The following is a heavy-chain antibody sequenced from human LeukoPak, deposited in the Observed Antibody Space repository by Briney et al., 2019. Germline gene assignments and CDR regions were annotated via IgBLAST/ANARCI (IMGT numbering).Heavy chain of an antibody. J-gene: IGHJ4*02. CDR3: AKGRYYERSCYQFLDN. V-gene: IGHV3-30*18. CDR1: GFMFSSYG. Sequence: GGSLRLSCAASGFMFSSYGMHWVSQAPGKGMEWVAVISYDGSNKYYADSVKGRFTISRDNSKNTLYLQMNSLRAEDTAVYYCAKGRYYERSCYQFLDNWGQGTLVTVSS. CDR2: ISYDGSNK. D-gene: IGHD3-22*01.